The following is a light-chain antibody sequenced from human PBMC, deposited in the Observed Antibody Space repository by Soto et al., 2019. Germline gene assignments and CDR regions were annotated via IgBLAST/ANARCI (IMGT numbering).Light chain of an antibody. V-gene: IGKV3-15*01. J-gene: IGKJ1*01. CDR3: QQYKTWLWT. CDR1: QNISSN. Sequence: EIVMTQSPATLSVSPGERATLSCRASQNISSNLAWYQQKPAQAPRVLIDGASTRATGIPARFSGSGSETKFTLTISSLQSEDFAVYYCQQYKTWLWTFGQGTKVEIK. CDR2: GAS.